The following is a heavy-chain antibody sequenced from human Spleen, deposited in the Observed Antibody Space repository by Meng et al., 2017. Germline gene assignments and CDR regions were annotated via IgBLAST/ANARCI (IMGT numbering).Heavy chain of an antibody. Sequence: QVQLVQSGAEEKKTEASGKVSCKSSGNTFTNDGVAWVRQAHGQGLEWMGWISKNSGYTKYAQKVQGRVTITSYTSTDTAYMVLRSLRSDDTAVYYCASGHYTGYWGQGTLVTVSS. D-gene: IGHD2-2*02. CDR2: ISKNSGYT. J-gene: IGHJ4*02. V-gene: IGHV1-18*01. CDR1: GNTFTNDG. CDR3: ASGHYTGY.